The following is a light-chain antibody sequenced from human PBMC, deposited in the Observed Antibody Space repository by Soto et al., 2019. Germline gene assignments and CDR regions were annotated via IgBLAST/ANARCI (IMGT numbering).Light chain of an antibody. CDR3: QQGYSTPWT. CDR1: QSIVTY. CDR2: AAS. Sequence: DIQMTQSPSSLSASVGDRVTITCRASQSIVTYLHWYQQKPGKAPKLLIYAASNLQSGVPSRFSGSGSGTDFTLTMNSLQPEDFATYYCQQGYSTPWTFGQGTKVDIK. V-gene: IGKV1-39*01. J-gene: IGKJ1*01.